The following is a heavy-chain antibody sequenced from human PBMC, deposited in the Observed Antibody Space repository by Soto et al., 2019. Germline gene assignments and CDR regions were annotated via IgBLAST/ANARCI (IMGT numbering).Heavy chain of an antibody. J-gene: IGHJ4*02. Sequence: QAHLVQSGPEVKKPGSSVKVSCKDSGGLFSSFAISWVRQAPGQGLEWLGGIIPVFGTTYYAEKFQDRLTITADESTNTAYRELRSLTSGDTAIYYCARGGGPYVWFNEFWGQGTLVTVSS. CDR2: IIPVFGTT. CDR3: ARGGGPYVWFNEF. CDR1: GGLFSSFA. D-gene: IGHD3-16*01. V-gene: IGHV1-69*01.